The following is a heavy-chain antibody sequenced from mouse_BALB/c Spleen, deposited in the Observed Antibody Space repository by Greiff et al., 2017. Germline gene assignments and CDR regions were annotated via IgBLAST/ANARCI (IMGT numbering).Heavy chain of an antibody. CDR3: TGGTDGYAGFAY. J-gene: IGHJ3*01. D-gene: IGHD2-2*01. CDR2: IYPGNSDT. Sequence: VQLQQSGTVLARPGASVKMSCKASGYTFTSYWMHWVKQRPGQGLEWMGAIYPGNSDTSYNQKFKGKAKLTAVTSTITAYMELSSLTNEDSAVYYGTGGTDGYAGFAYWGQGTLVTVSA. CDR1: GYTFTSYW. V-gene: IGHV1-5*01.